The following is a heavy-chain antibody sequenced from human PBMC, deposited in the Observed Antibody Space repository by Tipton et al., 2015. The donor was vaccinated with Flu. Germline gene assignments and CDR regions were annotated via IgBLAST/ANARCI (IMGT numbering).Heavy chain of an antibody. CDR1: SGSLSSFY. V-gene: IGHV4-59*01. D-gene: IGHD4-11*01. J-gene: IGHJ5*02. CDR3: ARRDYSNYVSDPKNWFDP. Sequence: TLSLTCIVSSGSLSSFYWNWIRQSPGKGLEWIGYIYNSVYTKYNPSLKSRVTISVDTSKNQFSLRLSSVTAADTAMYFCARRDYSNYVSDPKNWFDPWGPGILVSVSS. CDR2: IYNSVYT.